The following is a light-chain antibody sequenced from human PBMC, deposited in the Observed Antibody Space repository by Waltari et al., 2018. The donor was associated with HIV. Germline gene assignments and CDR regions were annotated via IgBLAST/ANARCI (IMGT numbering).Light chain of an antibody. V-gene: IGKV3-11*01. Sequence: EIVLTQSPATLSLSPGERATLSCRASQSVGSYLGWYQQKPGQAPRFLIYDASNRATVIPARFSGSGSGTDFTLTISSLEPEDFAVYYCQQRSDWPPTFGQGTKVEIK. CDR2: DAS. J-gene: IGKJ1*01. CDR1: QSVGSY. CDR3: QQRSDWPPT.